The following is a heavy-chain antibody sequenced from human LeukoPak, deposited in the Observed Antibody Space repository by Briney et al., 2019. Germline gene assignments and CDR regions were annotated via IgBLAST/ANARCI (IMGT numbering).Heavy chain of an antibody. D-gene: IGHD2-2*01. CDR1: GFTFSSYW. CDR2: INSDGSGT. CDR3: AKGPDIVVVPAAI. Sequence: GGSLRLSCAASGFTFSSYWMHWVRQAPGKGLVWVSRINSDGSGTSYADSVKGRFTISRDNAKNTLYLQMNSLRAEDTAVYYCAKGPDIVVVPAAIWGQGTLVTVSS. J-gene: IGHJ4*02. V-gene: IGHV3-74*01.